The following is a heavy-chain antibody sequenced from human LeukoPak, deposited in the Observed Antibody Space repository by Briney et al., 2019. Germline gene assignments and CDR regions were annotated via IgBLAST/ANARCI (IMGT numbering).Heavy chain of an antibody. Sequence: PGGSLRLSCAASGFTLANYWMAWVRQAPGRGLEWEANIKQDGSEKYYVGSVKGRFTISRDNAKNSLYLQMNSLRVEDTAVYYCARDLVVVSAGDWFDPWGQGTLVTVSA. D-gene: IGHD2-2*01. J-gene: IGHJ5*02. CDR2: IKQDGSEK. V-gene: IGHV3-7*01. CDR1: GFTLANYW. CDR3: ARDLVVVSAGDWFDP.